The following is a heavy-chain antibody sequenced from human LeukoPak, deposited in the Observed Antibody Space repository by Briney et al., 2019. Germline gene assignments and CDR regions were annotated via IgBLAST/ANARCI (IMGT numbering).Heavy chain of an antibody. CDR1: GGTFSSYA. CDR2: IIPIFGTA. V-gene: IGHV1-69*13. D-gene: IGHD2-2*01. Sequence: ASVKVSCKASGGTFSSYAISWVRQAPGQGLEWMGGIIPIFGTANYAQKFQGRVTITADESTSTAYMELSSLRSEDTAVYYCARDGRSCSSTSCYYYYYYYMDVWGKGTTVTVSS. J-gene: IGHJ6*03. CDR3: ARDGRSCSSTSCYYYYYYYMDV.